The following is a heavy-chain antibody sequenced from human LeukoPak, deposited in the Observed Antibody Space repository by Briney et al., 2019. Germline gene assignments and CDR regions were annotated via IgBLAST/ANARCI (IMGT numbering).Heavy chain of an antibody. CDR2: IYSGGST. CDR1: GFTVSSNY. Sequence: KPGGSLRLSCAASGFTVSSNYMSWVRQAPGKGLEWVSVIYSGGSTYYADSVKGRFTISRDNSKNTLYLQMNSLRAEDTAVYYCARDHVYYFDYWGQGTLVTVSS. J-gene: IGHJ4*02. CDR3: ARDHVYYFDY. V-gene: IGHV3-66*01.